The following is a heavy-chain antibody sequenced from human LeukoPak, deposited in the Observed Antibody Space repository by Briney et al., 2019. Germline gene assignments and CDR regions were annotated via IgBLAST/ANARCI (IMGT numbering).Heavy chain of an antibody. D-gene: IGHD2-15*01. CDR2: INPNSGGT. CDR1: GYTFTSYG. CDR3: ARVDGSPDS. J-gene: IGHJ4*02. V-gene: IGHV1-2*02. Sequence: ASVKVSCKASGYTFTSYGISWVRQAPGQGLEWMGWINPNSGGTNYAQKFQGRVTMTRDTSISTAYMELSRLRSDDTAVYYCARVDGSPDSWGQGTLVTVSS.